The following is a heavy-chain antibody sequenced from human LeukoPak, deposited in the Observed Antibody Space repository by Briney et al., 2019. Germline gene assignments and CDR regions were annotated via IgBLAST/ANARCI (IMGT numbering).Heavy chain of an antibody. CDR1: GFTFSSYG. CDR3: VKDQLSGNGIYDPFDE. CDR2: IGGTAIAT. V-gene: IGHV3-23*01. Sequence: PGRPLRLSCAASGFTFSSYGMHWVRQAPGKGLEWVSTIGGTAIATDYADSVKGRFTFSRDNSRNTLYSQMNNLKTEDTAVYYCVKDQLSGNGIYDPFDEWGQGTMVTVSS. J-gene: IGHJ3*01. D-gene: IGHD2-8*01.